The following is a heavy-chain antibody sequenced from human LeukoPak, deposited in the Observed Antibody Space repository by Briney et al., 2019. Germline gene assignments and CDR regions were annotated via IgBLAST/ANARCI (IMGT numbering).Heavy chain of an antibody. V-gene: IGHV3-23*01. D-gene: IGHD6-13*01. CDR2: ISSTGGNT. CDR1: GFTFSSYA. Sequence: GGSLRLSCTVSGFTFSSYAMSWVRQAPGKGLEWVSAISSTGGNTYHADSVKGRFTISRDNSKNTLYLEMNSLRPEDTAVYHCAKDSKVAAAGYFFDYWGQGTLVTVSS. J-gene: IGHJ4*02. CDR3: AKDSKVAAAGYFFDY.